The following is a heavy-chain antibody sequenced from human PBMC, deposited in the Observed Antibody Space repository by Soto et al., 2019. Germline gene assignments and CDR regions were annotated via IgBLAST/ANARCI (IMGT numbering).Heavy chain of an antibody. V-gene: IGHV4-30-2*01. CDR1: GGSISSSPYS. CDR2: ILQSGSA. D-gene: IGHD5-18*01. Sequence: QLHLQESGSGLVKPSQTLSLTCAVSGGSISSSPYSWSWIRQPPGRGLEWIGYILQSGSAYYNPSLKSRATISVDTSKNQFSLNLSSMTAGDTAVYYCARTGSRYGANAFDLWGQGTIVTVSS. CDR3: ARTGSRYGANAFDL. J-gene: IGHJ3*01.